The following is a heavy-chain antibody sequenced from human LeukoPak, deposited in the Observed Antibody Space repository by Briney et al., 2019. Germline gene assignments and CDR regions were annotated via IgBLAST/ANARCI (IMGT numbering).Heavy chain of an antibody. CDR3: TCGRGFNYDY. V-gene: IGHV1-2*02. Sequence: AWIKVAGTASWDTLSAQHLRWVRRAPCQGLEWMGWVHPNSGDTNYAQKFQGRVTMTRDTSASTAYMELNTLRFDDTAVYYCTCGRGFNYDYWGQGTLVTVSS. J-gene: IGHJ4*02. CDR1: WDTLSAQH. CDR2: VHPNSGDT. D-gene: IGHD6-25*01.